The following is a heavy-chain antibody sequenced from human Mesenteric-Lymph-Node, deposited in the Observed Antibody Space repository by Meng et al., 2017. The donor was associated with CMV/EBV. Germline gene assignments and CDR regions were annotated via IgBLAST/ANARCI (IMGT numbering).Heavy chain of an antibody. J-gene: IGHJ4*02. CDR3: ARDEGDNYFDY. CDR2: ISSGGSTI. V-gene: IGHV3-48*03. CDR1: GFTFSNYE. Sequence: GESLKISCAASGFTFSNYEMNWVRQAPGKGLEWVSYISSGGSTISYADSVKGRFTISRDNAKNSLYLQMNSLRAEDTAVYYCARDEGDNYFDYWGQGTLVTVSS.